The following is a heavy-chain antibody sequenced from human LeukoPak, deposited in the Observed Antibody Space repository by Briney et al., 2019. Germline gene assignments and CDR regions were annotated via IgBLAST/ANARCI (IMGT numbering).Heavy chain of an antibody. CDR2: IYYSGST. J-gene: IGHJ4*02. D-gene: IGHD3-22*01. V-gene: IGHV4-31*03. Sequence: SQTLSLTCTVSGGSISSGGHYWSWIRQHPGKGLEWSGYIYYSGSTYYNPPLKSRLTISVDTSKNQFSLKLSSVTAADTAMYYCARESSSGYHYYFDYWGQGTLVTVSS. CDR3: ARESSSGYHYYFDY. CDR1: GGSISSGGHY.